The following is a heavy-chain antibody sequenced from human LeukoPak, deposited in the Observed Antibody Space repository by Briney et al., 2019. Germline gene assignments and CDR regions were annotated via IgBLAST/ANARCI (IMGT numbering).Heavy chain of an antibody. Sequence: SETLSLTCTVSGGSVSSGNFYWSWIRQPPGKGLEWIGYIHYSRGTSYNPSLKSRVTISVDTSKNQFSLKLSSVTAADTAVYYCAGGETGSGSYYNVFDYWGQGTLVTVSS. CDR2: IHYSRGT. CDR1: GGSVSSGNFY. CDR3: AGGETGSGSYYNVFDY. J-gene: IGHJ4*02. D-gene: IGHD3-10*01. V-gene: IGHV4-61*01.